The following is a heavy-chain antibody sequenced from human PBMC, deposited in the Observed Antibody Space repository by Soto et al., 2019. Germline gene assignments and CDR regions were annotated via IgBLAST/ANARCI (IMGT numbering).Heavy chain of an antibody. V-gene: IGHV4-30-4*01. D-gene: IGHD3-10*01. Sequence: TSETLSLTCPFSGGSISSGDYYWSWIRQPPGKGLEWIGYIYYSGSTYYNPSLKSRVTISVDTSKNQFSLKLSSVTAADTAVYYCARVPTMVRGVDYWGQGTLVTVSS. CDR1: GGSISSGDYY. CDR2: IYYSGST. J-gene: IGHJ4*02. CDR3: ARVPTMVRGVDY.